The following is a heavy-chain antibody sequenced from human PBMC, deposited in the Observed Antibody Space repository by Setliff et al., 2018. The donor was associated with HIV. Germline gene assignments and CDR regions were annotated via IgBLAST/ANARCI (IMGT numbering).Heavy chain of an antibody. V-gene: IGHV4-34*01. CDR3: ARGAFIGYGWSYFGMDV. D-gene: IGHD3-22*01. CDR2: INHSGST. J-gene: IGHJ6*02. CDR1: GGSFNGYS. Sequence: SETLSLTCAVYGGSFNGYSWTWIRQPPGKGLEWIGGINHSGSTNYNPSLKSRVTISVDTSKSQFSLRLNSVTAADTAPYYCARGAFIGYGWSYFGMDVWGQGTTVTVSS.